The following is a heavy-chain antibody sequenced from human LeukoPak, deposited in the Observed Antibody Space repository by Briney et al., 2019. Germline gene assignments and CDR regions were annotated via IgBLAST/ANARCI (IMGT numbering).Heavy chain of an antibody. V-gene: IGHV1-46*01. J-gene: IGHJ4*02. Sequence: GASVKVSCKASGYTFTSYYMHWVRQAPGQGLEWMGIINPSGGSTSYAQKFQGRVTMTTDTSTSTVYMELSSLRSEDPAVYYCARDGVPYYDSSGYHFDYWGQGTLVTVSS. CDR2: INPSGGST. CDR3: ARDGVPYYDSSGYHFDY. D-gene: IGHD3-22*01. CDR1: GYTFTSYY.